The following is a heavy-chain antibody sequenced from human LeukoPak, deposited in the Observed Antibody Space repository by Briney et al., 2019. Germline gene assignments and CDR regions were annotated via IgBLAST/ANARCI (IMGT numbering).Heavy chain of an antibody. D-gene: IGHD6-6*01. Sequence: ASVKVSCKASGGTFSSYAISWVRQAPGQGLEWMGWINPNSGGTNYAQKFQGRVTMTGDTSISTAYMDLTHLRSDDTAVYYCARDQAALAARPFDYWGQGTLVTVSS. J-gene: IGHJ4*02. CDR3: ARDQAALAARPFDY. V-gene: IGHV1-2*02. CDR1: GGTFSSYA. CDR2: INPNSGGT.